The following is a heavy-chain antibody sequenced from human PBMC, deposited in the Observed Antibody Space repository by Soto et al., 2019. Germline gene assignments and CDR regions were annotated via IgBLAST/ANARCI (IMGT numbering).Heavy chain of an antibody. D-gene: IGHD3-10*01. J-gene: IGHJ4*02. CDR1: DVYSISSSYC. CDR3: ARPTMERKVTFFDY. CDR2: IYYTGRT. Sequence: EPQSLSYSVSDVYSISSSYCWGRQRQPPGQWLEWIGSIYYTGRTYYTPSLKSRVTISKDTAKNQFSLKLSSVTAADTAVYYCARPTMERKVTFFDYWGQGILVTGS. V-gene: IGHV4-39*01.